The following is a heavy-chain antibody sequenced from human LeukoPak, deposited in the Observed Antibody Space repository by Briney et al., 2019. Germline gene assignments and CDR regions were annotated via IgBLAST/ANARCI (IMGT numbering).Heavy chain of an antibody. J-gene: IGHJ3*02. Sequence: GASVKVSCKASGGTFSSYAISWVRQAPGQGLEWMGMIIPIFGMANYAQKFQGRVTITADKSTSTAYMELSSLRSEDTAVYYCAREQNVGSGWALDAFDIWGQGTMVTVSS. CDR2: IIPIFGMA. CDR1: GGTFSSYA. CDR3: AREQNVGSGWALDAFDI. V-gene: IGHV1-69*04. D-gene: IGHD6-19*01.